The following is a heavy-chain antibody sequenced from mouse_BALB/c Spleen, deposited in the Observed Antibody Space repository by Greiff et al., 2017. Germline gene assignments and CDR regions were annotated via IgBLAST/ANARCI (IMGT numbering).Heavy chain of an antibody. CDR3: ASGNRRFYFDY. V-gene: IGHV1-9*01. CDR1: GYTFSSYW. D-gene: IGHD2-1*01. J-gene: IGHJ2*01. CDR2: ILPGSGST. Sequence: VQLQQSGAELMKPGASVKISCKATGYTFSSYWIEWVKQRPGHGLEWIGEILPGSGSTNYNEKFKGKATFTADTSSNTAYMQLSSLTSEDSAVYYCASGNRRFYFDYWGQGTTLTVSS.